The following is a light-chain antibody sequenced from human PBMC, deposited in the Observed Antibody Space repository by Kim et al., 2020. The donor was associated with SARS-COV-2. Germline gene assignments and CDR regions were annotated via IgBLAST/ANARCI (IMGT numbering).Light chain of an antibody. CDR2: DAS. J-gene: IGKJ2*01. CDR1: QDISNY. CDR3: QQYDNPRYT. V-gene: IGKV1-33*01. Sequence: IQMTQSPSSLSASVGDRVTITCQASQDISNYLNWYQQKSGKAPKLLIYDASNLKAGVPSRFSGSGSGTDFTFTISSLQPEDIATYYCQQYDNPRYTFGQGTKLEI.